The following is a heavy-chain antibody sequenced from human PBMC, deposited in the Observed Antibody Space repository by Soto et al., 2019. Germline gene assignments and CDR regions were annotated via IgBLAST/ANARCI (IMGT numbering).Heavy chain of an antibody. Sequence: SETLFLTCAVYGASFSGYYWSWIRQPPGKWLEWIGEINHSGSTNXXPSLKSRVXISIDTSKNQFXLKLSXVTAADTAVYYCARLNWNHAGWGQGTLVTVSS. CDR3: ARLNWNHAG. D-gene: IGHD1-20*01. V-gene: IGHV4-34*01. J-gene: IGHJ4*02. CDR2: INHSGST. CDR1: GASFSGYY.